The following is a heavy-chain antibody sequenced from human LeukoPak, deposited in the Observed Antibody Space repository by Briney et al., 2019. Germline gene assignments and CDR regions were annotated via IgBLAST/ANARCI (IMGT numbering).Heavy chain of an antibody. J-gene: IGHJ3*02. CDR1: GFTFSSYW. V-gene: IGHV3-74*01. D-gene: IGHD3-22*01. Sequence: PGGSLRLSCAASGFTFSSYWMHWVRQAPGKGLVWVSRINSDGSSTSYADSVKGRFTISRDNAKNTLYLQMNSLRAEDTAVYYCASPMIVVAPHAFDIWGQGTMVTVSS. CDR3: ASPMIVVAPHAFDI. CDR2: INSDGSST.